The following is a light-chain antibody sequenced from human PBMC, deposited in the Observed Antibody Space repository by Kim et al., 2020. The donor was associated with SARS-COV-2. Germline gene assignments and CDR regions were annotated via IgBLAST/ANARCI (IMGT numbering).Light chain of an antibody. CDR3: GTWDSNLSVYV. Sequence: GQKVTNSCSGSISNIENNYVSWYQQLPGTAPKLLIFDNDDRPSGIPDRFSGSKSGTSATLGITGLQTGDEADYYCGTWDSNLSVYVFGTGTKVTVL. V-gene: IGLV1-51*01. J-gene: IGLJ1*01. CDR1: ISNIENNY. CDR2: DND.